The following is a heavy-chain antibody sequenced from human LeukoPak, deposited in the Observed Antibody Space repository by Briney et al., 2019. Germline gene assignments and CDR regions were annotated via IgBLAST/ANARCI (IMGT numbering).Heavy chain of an antibody. J-gene: IGHJ4*02. CDR2: ISGSSGYT. V-gene: IGHV3-11*06. CDR3: ARGTGTTAYFDY. Sequence: PGGSLRPSCEASGFTFSDYYMSWVRQAPGKGLEWVSYISGSSGYTKYADSVKGRFTISRDNAKNSLYLQVNSLRAEDTAVYYCARGTGTTAYFDYWGQGTPVTVSS. CDR1: GFTFSDYY. D-gene: IGHD1-1*01.